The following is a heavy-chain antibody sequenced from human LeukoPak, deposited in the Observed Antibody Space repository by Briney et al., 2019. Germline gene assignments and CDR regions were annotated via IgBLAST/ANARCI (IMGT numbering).Heavy chain of an antibody. V-gene: IGHV3-30*04. CDR3: ARDAWLRLGELSLFPYYSDY. D-gene: IGHD3-16*01. CDR1: EFAFDSYD. CDR2: ISYDGRNK. Sequence: AGGSLRLSCAASEFAFDSYDMHWVRQAPGKGLEWLAVISYDGRNKNYGASVKGRFTISRDNSQNMLYLQMNSLRTGDTAVYYCARDAWLRLGELSLFPYYSDYWGQGTLVTVSS. J-gene: IGHJ4*02.